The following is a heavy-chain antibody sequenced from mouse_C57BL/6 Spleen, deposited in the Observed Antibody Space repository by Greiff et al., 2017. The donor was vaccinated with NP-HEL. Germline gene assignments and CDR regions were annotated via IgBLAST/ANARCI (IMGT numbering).Heavy chain of an antibody. CDR2: IYPGDGDT. CDR3: ASGYGNYVYFDY. J-gene: IGHJ2*01. Sequence: VQLQQSGPELVKPGASVKISCKASGYAFSSSWMNWVKQRPGKGLEWIGRIYPGDGDTNYNGKFKGKATLTADKSSSTAYMQLSSLTSEDSAVYFCASGYGNYVYFDYWGQGTTLTVSS. CDR1: GYAFSSSW. V-gene: IGHV1-82*01. D-gene: IGHD2-1*01.